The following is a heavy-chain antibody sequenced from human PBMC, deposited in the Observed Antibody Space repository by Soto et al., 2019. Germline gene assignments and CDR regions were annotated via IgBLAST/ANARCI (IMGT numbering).Heavy chain of an antibody. V-gene: IGHV1-46*01. D-gene: IGHD4-17*01. CDR1: GYTFTSYY. CDR3: ARDSWGYGFDY. J-gene: IGHJ4*02. CDR2: INPNGGST. Sequence: GASVKVSCKASGYTFTSYYMHWVRQAPGQGLEWMGIINPNGGSTSYAQKFQGRVTMTRDTSTSTVYMEVSSLRSEDTAVYYCARDSWGYGFDYWGQGTLVTVSS.